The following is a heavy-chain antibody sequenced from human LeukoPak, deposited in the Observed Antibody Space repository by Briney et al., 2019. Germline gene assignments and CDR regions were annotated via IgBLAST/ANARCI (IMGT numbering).Heavy chain of an antibody. V-gene: IGHV1-69*13. CDR3: ARVHRDCSGGSCYYYYMDV. J-gene: IGHJ6*03. CDR2: IIPIFGTA. D-gene: IGHD2-15*01. Sequence: GASVKVSCKASGGTFSSYAISWVRQAPGQGLEWMGGIIPIFGTANYAQKFQGRVTITADESTSTAYMELSSLRSEDTAVYYCARVHRDCSGGSCYYYYMDVWGKGTTVTISS. CDR1: GGTFSSYA.